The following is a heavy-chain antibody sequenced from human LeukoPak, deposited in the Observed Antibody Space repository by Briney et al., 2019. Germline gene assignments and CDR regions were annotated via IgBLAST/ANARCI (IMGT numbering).Heavy chain of an antibody. CDR1: GYTFTGYY. CDR3: ARGDAPTYYYDTSGYSVGDY. Sequence: ASVKVSCKASGYTFTGYYMHWVRQAPGQGLEWMGWIKANSGGTNYAQKFQGRVTMTRDTSISTAYMELSRLRSDDTAVYYCARGDAPTYYYDTSGYSVGDYWGQGSLVTVSS. V-gene: IGHV1-2*02. J-gene: IGHJ4*02. D-gene: IGHD3-22*01. CDR2: IKANSGGT.